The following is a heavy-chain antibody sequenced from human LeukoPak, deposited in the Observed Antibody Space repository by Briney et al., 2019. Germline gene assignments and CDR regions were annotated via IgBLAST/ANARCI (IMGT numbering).Heavy chain of an antibody. D-gene: IGHD5-12*01. Sequence: GGSLRLSCAASGFTFSSYWMHWVRQAPGKGLVWVSRINSDGSSTSYADSVKGRFTISRDNAKNTLYLQMNSLRAEDTAVYYCARGGRLGYYYYYYYMDVWGKGTTVTVSS. CDR2: INSDGSST. J-gene: IGHJ6*03. CDR3: ARGGRLGYYYYYYYMDV. V-gene: IGHV3-74*01. CDR1: GFTFSSYW.